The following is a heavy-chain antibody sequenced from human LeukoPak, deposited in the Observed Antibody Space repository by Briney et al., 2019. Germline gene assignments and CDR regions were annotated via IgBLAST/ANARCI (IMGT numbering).Heavy chain of an antibody. CDR1: GFTFGDYA. Sequence: GGSLRLSCTASGFTFGDYAMSWFRQAPGKGLEWVGFIRSKAYGGTTEYAASVKGRFTISRDDSKSIAYLQMNSLRTEDTAVYYCTIDDIVVVPAANGHGGGYYYYGMDVWGQGTTVTVSS. CDR2: IRSKAYGGTT. J-gene: IGHJ6*02. CDR3: TIDDIVVVPAANGHGGGYYYYGMDV. D-gene: IGHD2-2*01. V-gene: IGHV3-49*03.